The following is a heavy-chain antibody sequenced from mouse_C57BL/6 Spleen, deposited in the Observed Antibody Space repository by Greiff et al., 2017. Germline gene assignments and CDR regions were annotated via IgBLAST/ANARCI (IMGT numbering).Heavy chain of an antibody. CDR1: GYTFTSYW. J-gene: IGHJ3*01. CDR3: AREDYYGSFAY. Sequence: QVQLQQPGAELVRPGTSVKLSCKASGYTFTSYWMHWVKQRPGQGLEWIGVIDPSDSYTNYNQKFKGKATLTVDTSSSTAYMQLSSLTSEDSAVYYCAREDYYGSFAYWGQGTLVTVSA. CDR2: IDPSDSYT. D-gene: IGHD1-1*01. V-gene: IGHV1-59*01.